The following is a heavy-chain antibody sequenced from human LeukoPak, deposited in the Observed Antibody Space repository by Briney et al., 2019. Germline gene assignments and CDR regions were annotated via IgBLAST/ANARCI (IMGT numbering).Heavy chain of an antibody. D-gene: IGHD6-6*01. CDR1: GGSISSYY. V-gene: IGHV4-4*07. J-gene: IGHJ3*02. CDR3: ARAKSIAARPDAFDI. CDR2: IYTSGST. Sequence: SETLSLTCTVSGGSISSYYWSWIRQPAGKGLEWIGRIYTSGSTNYNPSLKSRVTMSVDTSKNQFSLKLSSVTAADTAVYYCARAKSIAARPDAFDIWGQGTMVTVSS.